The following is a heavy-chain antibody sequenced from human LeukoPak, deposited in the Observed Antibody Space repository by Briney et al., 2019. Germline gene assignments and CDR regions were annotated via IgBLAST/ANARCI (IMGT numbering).Heavy chain of an antibody. J-gene: IGHJ4*02. CDR2: NSYSGGA. Sequence: SETLSLTCAVYGVSFTGYYWTWLRQPPGKGLEWLGYNSYSGGANYHPSLKGRLTISLDPSNNQFSLRLSSMTAADTAVYYCARDSGYDYGRVYFDLWGQGTLVTVSS. V-gene: IGHV4-34*11. D-gene: IGHD4/OR15-4a*01. CDR1: GVSFTGYY. CDR3: ARDSGYDYGRVYFDL.